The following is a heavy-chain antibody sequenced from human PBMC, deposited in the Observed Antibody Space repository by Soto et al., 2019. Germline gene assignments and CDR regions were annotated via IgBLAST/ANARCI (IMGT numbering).Heavy chain of an antibody. CDR3: ARVAAAGMDNLYNWFDP. V-gene: IGHV4-59*01. Sequence: KASETLSLTCTVSGGSISSYYWSWIRQPPGKGLEWIGYIYYSGSTNYNPSLKSRVTISVDTSKNQFSLKLSSVTAADTAVYYCARVAAAGMDNLYNWFDPWGQGTLVTVSS. D-gene: IGHD6-13*01. CDR2: IYYSGST. CDR1: GGSISSYY. J-gene: IGHJ5*02.